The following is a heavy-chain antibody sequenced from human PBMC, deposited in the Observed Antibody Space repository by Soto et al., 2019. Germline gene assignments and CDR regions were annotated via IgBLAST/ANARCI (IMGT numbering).Heavy chain of an antibody. D-gene: IGHD3-10*01. J-gene: IGHJ6*02. Sequence: PGGSLRLSCAASGFTFSSYWMSWVRQAPGKGLEWVANIKQDGSEKYYVDSVKGRFTISRDNSKNTLYLQMNSLRAEDTAVYYCAKPLFGRYYGSGSPTNYYYYGMDVWGQGTTVTVSS. CDR3: AKPLFGRYYGSGSPTNYYYYGMDV. CDR2: IKQDGSEK. V-gene: IGHV3-7*01. CDR1: GFTFSSYW.